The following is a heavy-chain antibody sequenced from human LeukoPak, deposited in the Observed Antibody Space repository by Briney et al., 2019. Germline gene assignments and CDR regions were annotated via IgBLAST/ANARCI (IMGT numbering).Heavy chain of an antibody. CDR3: AKDTMRYCSSTSCSYFDY. J-gene: IGHJ4*02. D-gene: IGHD2-2*01. Sequence: GGPLRLSCAASGFNFSRYGKHWVREARGKGVEGGAFIRYYGSNKYYADSVKGLFTISRDNSKNTLYLQMNSLRAEDTAVYYCAKDTMRYCSSTSCSYFDYWGQGTLVTVSS. CDR2: IRYYGSNK. V-gene: IGHV3-30*02. CDR1: GFNFSRYG.